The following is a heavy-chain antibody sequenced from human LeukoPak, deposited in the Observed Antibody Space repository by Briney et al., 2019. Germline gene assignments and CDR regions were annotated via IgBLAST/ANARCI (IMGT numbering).Heavy chain of an antibody. V-gene: IGHV4-4*09. J-gene: IGHJ5*02. CDR1: GGSISSYC. CDR2: IFTSGRT. D-gene: IGHD2-21*01. CDR3: ATSHDVKTAPYDL. Sequence: PSETLSLTCTVSGGSISSYCWSWVRQSPGKGLEWVGYIFTSGRTDYNPSLKSRVTMSVDTSKNQLSMELRFLTAADTAVYYCATSHDVKTAPYDLWGQGTLVTVSS.